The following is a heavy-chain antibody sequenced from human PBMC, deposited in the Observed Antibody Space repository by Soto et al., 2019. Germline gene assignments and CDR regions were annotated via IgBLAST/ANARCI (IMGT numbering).Heavy chain of an antibody. V-gene: IGHV4-39*01. Sequence: SETLSLTCTVSNFSVLTSIYYWAWIRQPPGKVLEWVGTVYYTGTTYYNPSLQSRVTISIDTSKNQFSLNLNSVTAADTAVYYCARNWNLALVPAAYFDSWGQGTLVTVSS. CDR2: VYYTGTT. CDR1: NFSVLTSIYY. D-gene: IGHD2-2*01. J-gene: IGHJ4*02. CDR3: ARNWNLALVPAAYFDS.